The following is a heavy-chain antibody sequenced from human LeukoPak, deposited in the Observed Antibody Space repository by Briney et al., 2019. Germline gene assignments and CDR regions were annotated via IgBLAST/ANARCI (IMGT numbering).Heavy chain of an antibody. J-gene: IGHJ3*02. D-gene: IGHD4-23*01. Sequence: GASVTVSCKASGYSFTGYFMHWVRQAPGQGLEWMGWINPNSGGTNYAQLFQGRGTMTRDKSISPAYMELRSRRSDDTAVYYCARDLHYGGNPNDAFDIWGQGTMVTVSS. CDR2: INPNSGGT. V-gene: IGHV1-2*02. CDR1: GYSFTGYF. CDR3: ARDLHYGGNPNDAFDI.